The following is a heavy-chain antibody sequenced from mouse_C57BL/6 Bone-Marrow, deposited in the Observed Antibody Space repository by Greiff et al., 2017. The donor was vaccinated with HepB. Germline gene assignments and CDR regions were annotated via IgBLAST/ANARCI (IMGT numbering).Heavy chain of an antibody. CDR1: GFTFSDAW. J-gene: IGHJ2*01. CDR2: IRNKANNHAT. D-gene: IGHD5-1*01. CDR3: TRPLTSHFDY. V-gene: IGHV6-6*01. Sequence: EVQGVESGGGLVQPGGSMKLSCAASGFTFSDAWMDWVRQSPEKGLEWVAEIRNKANNHATYYAESVKGGFTISRDDSKSSVYLQMNSLRAEDTGIYYCTRPLTSHFDYWGQGTTLTVSS.